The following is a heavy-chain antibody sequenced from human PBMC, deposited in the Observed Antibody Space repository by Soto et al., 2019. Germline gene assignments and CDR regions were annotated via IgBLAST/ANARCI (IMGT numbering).Heavy chain of an antibody. Sequence: PGGSLRLSCAVSGFNFSSYTMNWVRQAPGKGLEWVSSISSSNRYIYYADSVKGRFTISRDDAKNSLYLQMDSLRAEDTAVYYCARDRCRGGSCYEYWGQGTVVTVSS. J-gene: IGHJ4*02. CDR2: ISSSNRYI. D-gene: IGHD2-15*01. V-gene: IGHV3-21*01. CDR1: GFNFSSYT. CDR3: ARDRCRGGSCYEY.